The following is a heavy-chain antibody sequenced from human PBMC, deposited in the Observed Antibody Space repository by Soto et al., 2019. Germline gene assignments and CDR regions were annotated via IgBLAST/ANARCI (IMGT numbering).Heavy chain of an antibody. J-gene: IGHJ4*02. CDR1: GGSISNYY. Sequence: QVQLQESGPGLVKPSETLSLTCTVSGGSISNYYWSWIRQPPGKGLQWIGYIFSSGSTNYNPSLKRPVTISVNTSKTQFSLNLNLVTAADTAVYYCARQRRDFDYWGQGSLVTVSS. CDR2: IFSSGST. CDR3: ARQRRDFDY. V-gene: IGHV4-59*08.